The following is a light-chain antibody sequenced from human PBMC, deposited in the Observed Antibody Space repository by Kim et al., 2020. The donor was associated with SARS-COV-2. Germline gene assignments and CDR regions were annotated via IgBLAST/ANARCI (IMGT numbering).Light chain of an antibody. Sequence: SRGEKATHSCRASQSVGSSYLAGFQQKPGQAHRRVIYGVSSRPTGIPERFSGSGSGTDFTLTISRLEPEDFAVYYCQYYGRSPITFGQGTRLEIK. V-gene: IGKV3-20*01. J-gene: IGKJ5*01. CDR1: QSVGSSY. CDR3: QYYGRSPIT. CDR2: GVS.